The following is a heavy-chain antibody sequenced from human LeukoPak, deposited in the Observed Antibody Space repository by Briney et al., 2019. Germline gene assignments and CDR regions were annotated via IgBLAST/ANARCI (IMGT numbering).Heavy chain of an antibody. CDR2: RKQDGSEK. CDR3: AAPGVPAATYYFDY. J-gene: IGHJ4*02. CDR1: GITISTYW. V-gene: IGHV3-7*01. D-gene: IGHD2-2*01. Sequence: GGSLRLSCEASGITISTYWMSWVRQAPGRGLEWVANRKQDGSEKYYVDSVKGRFTISRDNAKNSVYLTLNSLRAEDTAVYYCAAPGVPAATYYFDYWGQGTLVTVSS.